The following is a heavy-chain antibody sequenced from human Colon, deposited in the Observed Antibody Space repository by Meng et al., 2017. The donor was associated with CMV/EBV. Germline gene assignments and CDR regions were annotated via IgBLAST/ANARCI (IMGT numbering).Heavy chain of an antibody. CDR3: ARDERVRYFFSRVYYYYGMDV. D-gene: IGHD3-9*01. CDR2: IIPIFGTA. V-gene: IGHV1-69*05. CDR1: GGTFISYA. J-gene: IGHJ6*02. Sequence: SVKVSCKASGGTFISYAIIWVRQAPGQGLEWMGGIIPIFGTANYAQKFQGRVTITTDESTSTAYMELSSLRSEDTAVYYCARDERVRYFFSRVYYYYGMDVWGQGTTVTVSS.